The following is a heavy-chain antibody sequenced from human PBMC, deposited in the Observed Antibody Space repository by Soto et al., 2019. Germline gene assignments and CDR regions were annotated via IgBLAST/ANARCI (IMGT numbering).Heavy chain of an antibody. CDR2: ISYSGST. CDR3: ARSAQWDGFDP. V-gene: IGHV4-31*03. J-gene: IGHJ3*01. CDR1: AGSISTINYY. D-gene: IGHD2-8*01. Sequence: QVQLQESGPGLVRPSQTLSLTCTVSAGSISTINYYWSWIRQHPEKCLEWIGYISYSGSTFYHSYLKRRVTISLDTSKKQFALTLPSVTAADTAVYYCARSAQWDGFDPWGQGTMVTVSS.